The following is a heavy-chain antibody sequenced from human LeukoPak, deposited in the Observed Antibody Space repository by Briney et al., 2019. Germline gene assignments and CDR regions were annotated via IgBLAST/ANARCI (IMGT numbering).Heavy chain of an antibody. D-gene: IGHD3-3*01. CDR3: ARDLKASNRWYPGYDFWSGYYCDY. CDR1: GHTFTGYY. Sequence: ASVKVSCKASGHTFTGYYMHWVRQAPGQGLEWMGWINPNSGGTNYAQKLQGRVTMTRDTSISTAYMELSRLRSDDTAVYYCARDLKASNRWYPGYDFWSGYYCDYWGQGTLVTVSS. V-gene: IGHV1-2*02. CDR2: INPNSGGT. J-gene: IGHJ4*02.